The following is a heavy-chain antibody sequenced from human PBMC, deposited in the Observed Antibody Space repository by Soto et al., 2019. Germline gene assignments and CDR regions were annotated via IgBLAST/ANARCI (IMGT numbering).Heavy chain of an antibody. CDR3: AKDMYYDFWSGILARYYGMDV. Sequence: GGSLRLSCAASGFTFSSYAMSWVRQAPGKGLEWVSAISGSGGSTYYADSVKGRFTISRDNSKNTLYLQMNSLRAEDTAVYYCAKDMYYDFWSGILARYYGMDVWGQGTTVTVSS. D-gene: IGHD3-3*01. V-gene: IGHV3-23*01. J-gene: IGHJ6*02. CDR1: GFTFSSYA. CDR2: ISGSGGST.